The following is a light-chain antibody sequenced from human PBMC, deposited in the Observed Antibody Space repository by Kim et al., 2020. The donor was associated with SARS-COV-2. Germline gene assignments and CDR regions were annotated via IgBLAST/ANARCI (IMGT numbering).Light chain of an antibody. Sequence: EIVMTQSPATLSVSPGERATLSCRASQSVSNKLAWYQQRPGQAPRLLIYAVSTRATGIPARFSGSGSGTEFTLTISSLQSEDFAVYYCQHYNNWPPETFGQGTKLEI. J-gene: IGKJ2*01. CDR3: QHYNNWPPET. CDR2: AVS. V-gene: IGKV3-15*01. CDR1: QSVSNK.